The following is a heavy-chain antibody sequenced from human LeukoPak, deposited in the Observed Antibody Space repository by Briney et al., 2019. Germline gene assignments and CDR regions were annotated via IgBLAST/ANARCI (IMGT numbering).Heavy chain of an antibody. CDR2: IKRDGSEN. D-gene: IGHD2-15*01. CDR1: GFTVSSNY. V-gene: IGHV3-7*01. J-gene: IGHJ6*04. CDR3: ARLLSVDV. Sequence: PGGSLRLSCAASGFTVSSNYMSWVRQAPGKGLEWVANIKRDGSENNYLDSVKGRSTISRDNAKNSLYLQMNSLRVEDTAVYYCARLLSVDVWGKGTTVIVSS.